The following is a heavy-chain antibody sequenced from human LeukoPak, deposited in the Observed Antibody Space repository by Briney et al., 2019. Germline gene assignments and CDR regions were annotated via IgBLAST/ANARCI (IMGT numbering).Heavy chain of an antibody. V-gene: IGHV4-34*01. CDR1: GXSFSGYY. CDR2: INHSGST. CDR3: ARRLCGGDCYSTFSY. J-gene: IGHJ4*02. D-gene: IGHD2-21*02. Sequence: SETLSLTFAVYGXSFSGYYWSWIRQPPGKGLEWIGEINHSGSTNYNPSLKSRVTISVDTSRNQFSLKLSSVTAADTAVYYCARRLCGGDCYSTFSYWGQGTLVTVSS.